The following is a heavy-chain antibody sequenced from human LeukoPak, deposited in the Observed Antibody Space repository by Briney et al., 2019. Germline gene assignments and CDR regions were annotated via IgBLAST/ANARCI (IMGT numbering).Heavy chain of an antibody. D-gene: IGHD3-3*01. J-gene: IGHJ4*02. CDR1: GFTFSSYS. V-gene: IGHV3-21*01. CDR2: ISSSSSYI. Sequence: MPGGSLRLSCAASGFTFSSYSMNWVRQAPGKGLEWVSSISSSSSYIHYADSVKGRFTISRDNATNSLYLQMNSLRAEDTAVYYCARDASDFWSGYQTDTYFDYWGQGTLVTVSS. CDR3: ARDASDFWSGYQTDTYFDY.